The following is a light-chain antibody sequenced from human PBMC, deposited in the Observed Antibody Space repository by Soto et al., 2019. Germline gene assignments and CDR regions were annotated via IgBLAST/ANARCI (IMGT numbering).Light chain of an antibody. CDR1: RSNFGAGYD. Sequence: SVLTQPPSVSGAPGQRVTISCTGSRSNFGAGYDVNWYQQLPGTAPKLLIFGNTNRPSGVTDRFSGSKSGTSASLAITGLQSEDEATYYCQSYDSNLRCSGLFGGGTKVTVL. V-gene: IGLV1-40*01. CDR3: QSYDSNLRCSGL. J-gene: IGLJ2*01. CDR2: GNT.